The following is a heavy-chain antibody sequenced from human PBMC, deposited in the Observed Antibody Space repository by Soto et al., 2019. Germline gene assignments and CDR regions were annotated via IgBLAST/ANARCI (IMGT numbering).Heavy chain of an antibody. CDR2: IDPSDSYT. D-gene: IGHD2-2*01. CDR1: GYLFPRYW. Sequence: GESLKNSYKVSGYLFPRYWISWVRQMPGTSLEWMGRIDPSDSYTNYSPSFQGHVTISADKSISTAYLQWSSLKASDTAMYYCASFFRLFSSTSGNGDSGGQVTLV. V-gene: IGHV5-10-1*01. J-gene: IGHJ4*02. CDR3: ASFFRLFSSTSGNGDS.